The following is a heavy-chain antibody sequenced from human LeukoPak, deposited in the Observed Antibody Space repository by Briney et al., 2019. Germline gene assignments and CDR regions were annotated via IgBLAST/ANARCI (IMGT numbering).Heavy chain of an antibody. D-gene: IGHD3-22*01. CDR3: WYYYDSSNAVVNAFDI. Sequence: ASVKVSCKASGYTFTGYYMHWVRQAPGQGLEWMGWINPNSGGTNSAQKFQGRVTMTRDTSISTAYMELSRLRSDDTAVYYCWYYYDSSNAVVNAFDIWGQGTMVTVSS. CDR2: INPNSGGT. V-gene: IGHV1-2*02. J-gene: IGHJ3*02. CDR1: GYTFTGYY.